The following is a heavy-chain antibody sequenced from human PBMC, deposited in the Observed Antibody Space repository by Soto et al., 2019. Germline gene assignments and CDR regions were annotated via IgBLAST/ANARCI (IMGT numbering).Heavy chain of an antibody. D-gene: IGHD1-1*01. CDR3: ARQHRLERRYFDP. V-gene: IGHV4-59*08. CDR2: IYYSGST. CDR1: GGSISSYY. Sequence: SETLSLTCTVAGGSISSYYWSWIRQPPGKGLEWIGYIYYSGSTNYNPSLRSRVTISVDTSKNQFSLKLSSVTAADTAVYYCARQHRLERRYFDPWGQGTLVTVSS. J-gene: IGHJ5*02.